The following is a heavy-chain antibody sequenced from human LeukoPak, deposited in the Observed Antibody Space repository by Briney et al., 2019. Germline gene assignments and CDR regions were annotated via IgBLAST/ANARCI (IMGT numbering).Heavy chain of an antibody. J-gene: IGHJ4*02. CDR2: INPNSGGT. CDR1: GYTFTGYF. V-gene: IGHV1-2*02. CDR3: ASSIVYCSSTSCYFI. D-gene: IGHD2-2*01. Sequence: ASVKVSFKASGYTFTGYFMHWVRQAPGQGLEWMGWINPNSGGTNYAQKFQGRVTMTRDTSISTAYMELSRLRSDDTAVYYCASSIVYCSSTSCYFIWGQGTLVTVSS.